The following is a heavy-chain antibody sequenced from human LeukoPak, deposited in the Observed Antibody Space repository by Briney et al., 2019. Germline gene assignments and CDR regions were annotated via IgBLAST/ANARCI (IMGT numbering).Heavy chain of an antibody. V-gene: IGHV5-51*01. CDR3: ARSDSSYWSDY. D-gene: IGHD6-13*01. CDR2: IYPGDSDT. Sequence: GESLKISCKGSGYTFTSYWIAWVRQVLGKGLEWMGIIYPGDSDTRYSPSFQGQVTISADKSISTAYLQWSSLKASDTAMYYCARSDSSYWSDYWGQGTLVTVSS. J-gene: IGHJ4*02. CDR1: GYTFTSYW.